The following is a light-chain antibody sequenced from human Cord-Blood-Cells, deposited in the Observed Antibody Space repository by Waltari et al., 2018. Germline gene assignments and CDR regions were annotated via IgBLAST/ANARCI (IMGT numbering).Light chain of an antibody. CDR1: QIISSY. V-gene: IGKV1-39*01. CDR2: AAS. CDR3: RQIYSTPYT. Sequence: DIQMTHSPSSLSASVGDRVTTTSRARQIISSYLNWNKPKPGKTPNLLIYAASSLQGGVPSRFSASAAATEFTLTISSLQPADFATYYFRQIYSTPYTFGQGIKLEIK. J-gene: IGKJ2*01.